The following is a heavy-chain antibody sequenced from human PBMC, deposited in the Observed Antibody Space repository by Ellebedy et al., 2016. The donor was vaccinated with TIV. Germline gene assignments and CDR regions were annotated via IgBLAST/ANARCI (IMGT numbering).Heavy chain of an antibody. CDR2: FSDSAGYT. D-gene: IGHD3-10*01. CDR1: GFTFNTNA. J-gene: IGHJ4*02. V-gene: IGHV3-23*01. Sequence: GESLKISCAASGFTFNTNALSWVRQAPGKGLEWLSAFSDSAGYTYYAASVRGRFTMFRDNSKNTVYLQMNSLRAEDTAVYYCARAGSGSSHEVFDYWGQGTLVTVSS. CDR3: ARAGSGSSHEVFDY.